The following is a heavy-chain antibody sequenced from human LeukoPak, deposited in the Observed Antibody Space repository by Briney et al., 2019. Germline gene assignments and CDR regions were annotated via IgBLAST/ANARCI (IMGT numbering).Heavy chain of an antibody. Sequence: PGRSLRLSCAASGFTFDDYAMHWVRQAPGKGLEWVSGISWNSGSIGYADSVKGRFTISRDNAKNTLYLQMNSLRAEDTAVYYCAIRNSGGYYLYFDYWGQGTLVTVSS. J-gene: IGHJ4*02. CDR2: ISWNSGSI. CDR1: GFTFDDYA. V-gene: IGHV3-9*01. CDR3: AIRNSGGYYLYFDY. D-gene: IGHD3-22*01.